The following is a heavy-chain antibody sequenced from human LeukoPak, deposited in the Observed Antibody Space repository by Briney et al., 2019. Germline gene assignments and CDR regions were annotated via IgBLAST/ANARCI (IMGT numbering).Heavy chain of an antibody. CDR2: INTNTGNP. Sequence: GASVKVSCKASGYTFTSYAMNWVRQAPGQGLEWMGWINTNTGNPTYAQGFTGRFVFSLDTSVSTAYLQISSLKAEDTAVYYCAREWEETYYYYYGMDVWSQGTTVTVSS. V-gene: IGHV7-4-1*02. J-gene: IGHJ6*02. CDR1: GYTFTSYA. CDR3: AREWEETYYYYYGMDV. D-gene: IGHD1-26*01.